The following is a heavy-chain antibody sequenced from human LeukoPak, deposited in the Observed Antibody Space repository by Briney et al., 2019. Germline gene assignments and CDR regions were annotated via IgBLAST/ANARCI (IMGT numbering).Heavy chain of an antibody. Sequence: GGSLRLSCAASGFLFSAYSMNWVRQTPGKGLEWLSSISGTSSYRYYSDSVKGRFTISRDNAKNSLYLQMHSLRAEDTALYYCARDFNTWQGEAFDIWGQGTMVIVSS. V-gene: IGHV3-21*01. CDR2: ISGTSSYR. CDR1: GFLFSAYS. D-gene: IGHD1-26*01. CDR3: ARDFNTWQGEAFDI. J-gene: IGHJ3*02.